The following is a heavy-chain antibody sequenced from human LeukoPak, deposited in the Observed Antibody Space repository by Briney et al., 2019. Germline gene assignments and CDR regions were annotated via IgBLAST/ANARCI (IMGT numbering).Heavy chain of an antibody. Sequence: GSLRLSCAASGFSFTSYSMNWVRQAPGRGLEWISYIVPGGDIYYADSVTGRFTVSRDTAKNSLYLQMNGLKVEDTAVYYCARRFDSWGQGTLVTVSS. CDR3: ARRFDS. CDR1: GFSFTSYS. CDR2: IVPGGDI. J-gene: IGHJ4*02. V-gene: IGHV3-48*01.